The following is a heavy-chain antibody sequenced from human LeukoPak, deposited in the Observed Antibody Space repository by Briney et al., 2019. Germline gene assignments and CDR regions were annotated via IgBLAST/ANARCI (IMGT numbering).Heavy chain of an antibody. CDR1: GGSFSGYY. Sequence: PSETLSLTCAVYGGSFSGYYWSRIRQPPGKGLEWIGEINHSGSTNYNPSLKSRVTISVDTSKNQFSLKLSSVTAADTAVYYCARGPDIVVVPAAYDYWYFDLWGRGTLVTVSS. J-gene: IGHJ2*01. D-gene: IGHD2-2*01. V-gene: IGHV4-34*01. CDR3: ARGPDIVVVPAAYDYWYFDL. CDR2: INHSGST.